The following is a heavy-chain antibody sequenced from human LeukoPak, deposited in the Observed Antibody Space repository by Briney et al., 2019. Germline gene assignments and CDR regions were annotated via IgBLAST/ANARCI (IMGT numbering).Heavy chain of an antibody. CDR3: AKDWAMQGYYDSSGYYGNFYCMDV. CDR1: GFTFSNYG. D-gene: IGHD3-22*01. Sequence: GGSLRLSCAASGFTFSNYGIHWVRQAPGKGLEWVAFIQYDGSNKYYADSVKGRFTISRDNSKNTLYLQMNSLRAEDTAVYYCAKDWAMQGYYDSSGYYGNFYCMDVWGKGTTVTVSS. CDR2: IQYDGSNK. V-gene: IGHV3-30*02. J-gene: IGHJ6*03.